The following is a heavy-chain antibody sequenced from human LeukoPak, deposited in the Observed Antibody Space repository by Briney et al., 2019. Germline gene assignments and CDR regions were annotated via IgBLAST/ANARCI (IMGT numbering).Heavy chain of an antibody. CDR3: ARDHRGYYDSSGSDY. Sequence: PGGSLRLSCAASGFTFSSYSMNWVRQAPGKGLEWVSSIRSSSSYIYYADSVKGRFTISRDNAKNSLYLQMNSLRAEDTAVYYCARDHRGYYDSSGSDYWGQGTLVTVSS. J-gene: IGHJ4*02. CDR2: IRSSSSYI. CDR1: GFTFSSYS. V-gene: IGHV3-21*01. D-gene: IGHD3-22*01.